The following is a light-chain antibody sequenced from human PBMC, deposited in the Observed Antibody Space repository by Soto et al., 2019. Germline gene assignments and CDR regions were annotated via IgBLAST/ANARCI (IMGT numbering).Light chain of an antibody. J-gene: IGLJ1*01. Sequence: QSALTQPASVSGSPGQSITISCAGTSSDVGAYNIVSWYQQHPGKAPKLIIYDVSNRPSGASDRFSGSKSGNTASLTISGLRTDDEADYYCTSFTSSNTHVFGTGTKVTVL. CDR3: TSFTSSNTHV. CDR1: SSDVGAYNI. CDR2: DVS. V-gene: IGLV2-14*03.